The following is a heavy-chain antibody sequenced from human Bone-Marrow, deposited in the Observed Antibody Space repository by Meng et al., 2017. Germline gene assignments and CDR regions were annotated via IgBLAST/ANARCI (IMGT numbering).Heavy chain of an antibody. J-gene: IGHJ5*02. D-gene: IGHD3-3*01. Sequence: VPSGSAFNLPMAYLSFYCSASGYTVTIYAMTWVRQAPGRGLEWTGSINTNTGNPTYALGFTGRFVFSLDTSVNTAYLQISSLKAEDTAVYYCARDQGGDFWSGYYSLFDPWGQGTLVTISS. CDR2: INTNTGNP. V-gene: IGHV7-4-1*02. CDR3: ARDQGGDFWSGYYSLFDP. CDR1: GYTVTIYA.